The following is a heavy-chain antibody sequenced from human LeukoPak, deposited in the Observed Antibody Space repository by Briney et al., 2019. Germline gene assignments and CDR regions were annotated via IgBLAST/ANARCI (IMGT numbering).Heavy chain of an antibody. Sequence: SETLSLTCAVYGGSFSGYYWSWIRQPPGKGLEWIGEINHSGSTNYNPSLKSRVTVSVDTSKNQFSLKLSSVTAADTAIYYCARDSPKRYSGSYFDYWGQGSLVTVSS. CDR3: ARDSPKRYSGSYFDY. D-gene: IGHD1-26*01. CDR1: GGSFSGYY. CDR2: INHSGST. V-gene: IGHV4-34*01. J-gene: IGHJ4*02.